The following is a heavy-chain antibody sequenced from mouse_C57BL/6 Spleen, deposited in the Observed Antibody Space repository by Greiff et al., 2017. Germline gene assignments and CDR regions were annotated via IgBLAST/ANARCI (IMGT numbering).Heavy chain of an antibody. V-gene: IGHV5-12*01. CDR3: ARPNDVYAMDY. J-gene: IGHJ4*01. D-gene: IGHD2-12*01. CDR2: ISNGGGST. CDR1: GFTFSDYY. Sequence: EVQVVESGGGLVQPGGSLKLSCAASGFTFSDYYMYWVRQTPEQRLEWVAYISNGGGSTYYPDTVKGRFTISRDNAKNTLYLQMSRLKSEDTAMDYCARPNDVYAMDYWGQGTSVTVSS.